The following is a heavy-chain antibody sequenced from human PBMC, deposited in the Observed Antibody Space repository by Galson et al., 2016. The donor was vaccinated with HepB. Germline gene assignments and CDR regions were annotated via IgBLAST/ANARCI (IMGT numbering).Heavy chain of an antibody. D-gene: IGHD5-18*01. Sequence: SLRLSCAASGFTFSNYGMHWVRQAPGKGLEWVALISTDGNIKYYADSVKGRFTISRDNSKNKLDLQMDSLRAEDTALYYCAKDLPDGWLIGHWGRGTQVTVSS. V-gene: IGHV3-30*18. CDR1: GFTFSNYG. CDR2: ISTDGNIK. J-gene: IGHJ4*02. CDR3: AKDLPDGWLIGH.